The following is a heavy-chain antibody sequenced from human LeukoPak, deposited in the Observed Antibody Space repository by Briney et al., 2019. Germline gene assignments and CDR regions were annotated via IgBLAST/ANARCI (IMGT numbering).Heavy chain of an antibody. CDR2: MSSSDDGR. J-gene: IGHJ4*02. Sequence: PGGSLRLSCATSGFSFSSYAMSWVRQAPGKGLEWVSAMSSSDDGRYYAASVRGRFTISRDNSKNTLYLQMNSLRAEDTAVYYCAKWGCSGSDCYPFDYWGQGTLVTVSS. CDR1: GFSFSSYA. V-gene: IGHV3-23*01. D-gene: IGHD2-21*02. CDR3: AKWGCSGSDCYPFDY.